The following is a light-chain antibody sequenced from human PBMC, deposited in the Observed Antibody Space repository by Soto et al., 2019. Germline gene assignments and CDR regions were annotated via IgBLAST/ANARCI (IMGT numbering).Light chain of an antibody. V-gene: IGKV1-27*01. CDR1: QDIGDY. J-gene: IGKJ1*01. Sequence: DIQMTQTPSSLSASVGDRVTITCRASQDIGDYLAWYQQKPGQVPKLLISAASTLQSGVPSRFRGSASGTDFTLTIIGLQPDDFATYYCQNYNGPLWTFGQGTKVEIK. CDR2: AAS. CDR3: QNYNGPLWT.